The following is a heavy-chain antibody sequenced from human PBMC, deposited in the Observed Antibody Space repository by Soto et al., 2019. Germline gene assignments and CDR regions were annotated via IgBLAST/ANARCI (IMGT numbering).Heavy chain of an antibody. D-gene: IGHD4-4*01. J-gene: IGHJ2*01. CDR1: GFTFDDYG. CDR3: AINTTEKLALRYFDL. V-gene: IGHV3-20*04. CDR2: IKWNGSRT. Sequence: EVQLVESGGGVLRTGGSLRLACAASGFTFDDYGMGWVRQGPGKGLEWVPGIKWNGSRTHYADSVTGRFTISRDNAKNSLYLQMQRLSAENPDFYYCAINTTEKLALRYFDLWSHSTLVTVSS.